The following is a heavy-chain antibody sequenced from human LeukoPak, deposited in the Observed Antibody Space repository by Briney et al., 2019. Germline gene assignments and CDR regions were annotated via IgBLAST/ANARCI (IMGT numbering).Heavy chain of an antibody. CDR2: IYTSGST. V-gene: IGHV4-4*09. Sequence: SETLSLTCTVSGGSISSYYWSWIRQPPGKGLEWIGYIYTSGSTNYNPSLKSRVNISVDTSKNQFSLKLSSVNAADTAVYYCARHRPDIVVVPAATYFDYWGQGTLVTVSS. D-gene: IGHD2-2*01. CDR3: ARHRPDIVVVPAATYFDY. CDR1: GGSISSYY. J-gene: IGHJ4*02.